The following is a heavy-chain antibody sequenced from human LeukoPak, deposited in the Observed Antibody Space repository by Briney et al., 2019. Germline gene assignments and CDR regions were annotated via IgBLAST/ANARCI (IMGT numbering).Heavy chain of an antibody. J-gene: IGHJ6*02. V-gene: IGHV1-18*01. CDR3: ARPHDYGDYYYGMDV. Sequence: GASVKVSCKASGYTFTSYGISWVRQAPGQGLEWMGWISAYNGNTNYAQKLQGRVTMTTDTSTSTAYMELRSLRSDDTAVYYCARPHDYGDYYYGMDVWGQGTTVTVSS. CDR1: GYTFTSYG. D-gene: IGHD4-17*01. CDR2: ISAYNGNT.